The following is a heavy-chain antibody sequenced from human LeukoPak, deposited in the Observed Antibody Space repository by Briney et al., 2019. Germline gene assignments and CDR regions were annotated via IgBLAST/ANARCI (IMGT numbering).Heavy chain of an antibody. Sequence: GGSLRLSCAASGFTFRSYDMHWVRQATGKGLEWVSGIGTAGEIYYPGSVKGRFTISRENAKNSLYLQMNSLRAGDTAVYYCAKDSVLRYFDWLLPLDYWGQGTLVTVSS. CDR3: AKDSVLRYFDWLLPLDY. D-gene: IGHD3-9*01. CDR2: IGTAGEI. V-gene: IGHV3-13*01. CDR1: GFTFRSYD. J-gene: IGHJ4*02.